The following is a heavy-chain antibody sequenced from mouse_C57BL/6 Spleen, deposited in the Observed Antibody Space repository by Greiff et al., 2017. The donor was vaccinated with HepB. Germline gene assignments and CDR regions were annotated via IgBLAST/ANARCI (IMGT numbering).Heavy chain of an antibody. CDR2: ISDGGSYT. Sequence: EVKLVESGGGLVKPGGSLKLSCAASGFTFSSYAMSWVRQTPEKRLEWVATISDGGSYTYYPDNVKGRFTISRDNAKNNLYLQMSHLKSEDTAMYYCARRNDYDGYFDYWGQGTTLTVSS. J-gene: IGHJ2*01. V-gene: IGHV5-4*03. D-gene: IGHD2-4*01. CDR1: GFTFSSYA. CDR3: ARRNDYDGYFDY.